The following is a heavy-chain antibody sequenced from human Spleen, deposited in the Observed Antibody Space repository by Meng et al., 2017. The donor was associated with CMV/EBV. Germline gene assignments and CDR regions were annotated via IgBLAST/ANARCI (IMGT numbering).Heavy chain of an antibody. CDR2: IIPILGIA. V-gene: IGHV1-69*04. CDR3: AREGGYSYDYDY. CDR1: GGTFSSYT. J-gene: IGHJ4*02. Sequence: SVKVSCKASGGTFSSYTISWVRQAPGQGLEWKGRIIPILGIANYAQKFQGRVTITADKSTSTAYMELSSLRSEDTAVYYCAREGGYSYDYDYWGQGTLVTVSS. D-gene: IGHD5-18*01.